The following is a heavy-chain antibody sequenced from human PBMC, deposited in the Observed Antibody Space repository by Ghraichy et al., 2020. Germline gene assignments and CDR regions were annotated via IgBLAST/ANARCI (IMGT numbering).Heavy chain of an antibody. D-gene: IGHD2-15*01. CDR2: IYYSGST. J-gene: IGHJ4*02. CDR3: ARSFRAGVVAFDY. V-gene: IGHV4-61*01. Sequence: LNISCTVSGGSVSSGSYYWSWIRQPPGKGLEWIGYIYYSGSTNYNPSLKSRVTISVDTSKNQFSLKLSSVTAADTAVYYCARSFRAGVVAFDYWGQGTLVTVSS. CDR1: GGSVSSGSYY.